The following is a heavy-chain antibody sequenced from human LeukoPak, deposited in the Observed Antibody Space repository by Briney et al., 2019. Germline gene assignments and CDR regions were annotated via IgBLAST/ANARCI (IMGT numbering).Heavy chain of an antibody. V-gene: IGHV3-11*04. J-gene: IGHJ4*02. D-gene: IGHD6-13*01. Sequence: KPGGSLRLSCAASGFTFRDYYMSWIRQAPGKGLGWISYISSSADTMYYADSVKGRFTVSRDNAKNSLYLQMNTLRAEDTAVYYCATARDTISWYYWGQGTLVTVSS. CDR3: ATARDTISWYY. CDR2: ISSSADTM. CDR1: GFTFRDYY.